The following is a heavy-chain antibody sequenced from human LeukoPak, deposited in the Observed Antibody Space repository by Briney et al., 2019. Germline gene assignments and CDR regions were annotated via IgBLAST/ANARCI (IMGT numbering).Heavy chain of an antibody. CDR2: IWYDGSNK. CDR1: GFTFSSYG. J-gene: IGHJ6*02. V-gene: IGHV3-33*01. CDR3: ARDGVPAYCGGDCYYYYYGMDV. D-gene: IGHD2-21*02. Sequence: GGSLRLSCAASGFTFSSYGMHWVRQAPGKGLEWAAVIWYDGSNKYYADSVKGRFTISRDNSKNTLYLQMNSLRAEDTAVYYCARDGVPAYCGGDCYYYYYGMDVWGQGTTVTVSS.